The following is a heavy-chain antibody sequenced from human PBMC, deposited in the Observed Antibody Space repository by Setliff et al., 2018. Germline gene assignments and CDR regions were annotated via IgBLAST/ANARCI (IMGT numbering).Heavy chain of an antibody. Sequence: GASVKVSCAASGFTFSTYSMNWVRQAPGKGLEWVSYISSRSDIIYYADSVKGRFTISRDNAKNSLYLQVNSLRAEDTAVYYCASNPRKGRSGGYYYDDPYYYYMDVWGKGTTVTVSS. CDR3: ASNPRKGRSGGYYYDDPYYYYMDV. CDR2: ISSRSDII. CDR1: GFTFSTYS. D-gene: IGHD3-22*01. V-gene: IGHV3-48*01. J-gene: IGHJ6*03.